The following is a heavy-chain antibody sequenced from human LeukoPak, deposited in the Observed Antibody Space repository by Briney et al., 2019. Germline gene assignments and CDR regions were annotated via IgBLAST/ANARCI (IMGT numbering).Heavy chain of an antibody. CDR2: IYSGGST. CDR1: GFTVSSNY. CDR3: ARAPKDFWSGYGAFDI. D-gene: IGHD3-3*01. Sequence: GGSLRLSCAASGFTVSSNYMSWVRQAPGKGLEWVSVIYSGGSTYYADSVKGRSTISRDNSKNTLYLQMNSLRAEDTAVYYCARAPKDFWSGYGAFDIWGQGTMVTVSS. V-gene: IGHV3-66*02. J-gene: IGHJ3*02.